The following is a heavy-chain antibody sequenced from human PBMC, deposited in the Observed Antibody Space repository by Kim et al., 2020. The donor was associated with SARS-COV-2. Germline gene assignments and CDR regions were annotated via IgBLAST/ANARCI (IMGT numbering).Heavy chain of an antibody. CDR2: ISGDGGST. Sequence: GGSLRLSCAASGFTFDDYVMHWVRQAPGKGLEWVSLISGDGGSTYYVDSVKGRFTISRDNSKNSLYLQMNSLRTEDTALYYCAKDTSSGYFDTGRYFQHWGQGTLVTVSS. CDR3: AKDTSSGYFDTGRYFQH. J-gene: IGHJ1*01. CDR1: GFTFDDYV. D-gene: IGHD3-22*01. V-gene: IGHV3-43*02.